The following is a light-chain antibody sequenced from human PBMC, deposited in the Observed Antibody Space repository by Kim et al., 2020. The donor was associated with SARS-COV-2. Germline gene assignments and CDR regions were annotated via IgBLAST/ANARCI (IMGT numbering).Light chain of an antibody. CDR1: QSVLYSSNKLNY. J-gene: IGKJ2*03. CDR3: QQYLSDSLIS. Sequence: ATINCKSSQSVLYSSNKLNYVAWYQQKAGQPPNLLIHWASTRRSGVPDRFSGSGSGTDFTLTISSLQAEDVAVYYCQQYLSDSLISFGQGTKLEI. CDR2: WAS. V-gene: IGKV4-1*01.